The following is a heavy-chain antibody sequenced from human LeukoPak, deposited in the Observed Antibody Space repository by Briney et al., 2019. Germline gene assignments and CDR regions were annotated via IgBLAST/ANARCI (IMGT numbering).Heavy chain of an antibody. J-gene: IGHJ3*02. V-gene: IGHV3-23*01. D-gene: IGHD1-7*01. Sequence: GGSLRLSCAASGFTFSSYAMSWVRQAPGKGLEWVSAISGSGGSTYYADSVKGRFTISRDNSKNTLYLQMNSLRAEDTAVYYCATSNWNYEVSGSGAFDIWGQGTMVTVSS. CDR1: GFTFSSYA. CDR3: ATSNWNYEVSGSGAFDI. CDR2: ISGSGGST.